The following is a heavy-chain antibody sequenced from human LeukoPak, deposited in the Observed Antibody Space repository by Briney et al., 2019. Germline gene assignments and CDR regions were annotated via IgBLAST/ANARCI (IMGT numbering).Heavy chain of an antibody. D-gene: IGHD5-12*01. Sequence: ASVKVSCKASGYTFTSYGISWVRQATGQGLEWMGWISAYNGNTNYAQKLQGRVTMTTDTSTSTAYMELRSLRSDDTVVHYCARVDIVATIRVYNWFDPWGQGTLVTVSS. CDR1: GYTFTSYG. V-gene: IGHV1-18*01. J-gene: IGHJ5*02. CDR2: ISAYNGNT. CDR3: ARVDIVATIRVYNWFDP.